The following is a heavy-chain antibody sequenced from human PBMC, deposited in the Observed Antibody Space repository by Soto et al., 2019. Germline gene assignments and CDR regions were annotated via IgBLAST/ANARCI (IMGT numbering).Heavy chain of an antibody. D-gene: IGHD4-17*01. J-gene: IGHJ4*02. CDR1: GYTFTNYG. CDR2: ISTYNGNT. Sequence: GASVKVSCXASGYTFTNYGITWVRQAPGQGLEWMGWISTYNGNTNYAQKLQGRVTMTTDTSTSTACMELRSLRSDDTAVYYCARTGDYVSFDYWGQGTLVTVSS. CDR3: ARTGDYVSFDY. V-gene: IGHV1-18*01.